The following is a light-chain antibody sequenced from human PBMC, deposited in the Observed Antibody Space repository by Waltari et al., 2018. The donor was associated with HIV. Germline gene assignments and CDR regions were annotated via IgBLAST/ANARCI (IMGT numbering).Light chain of an antibody. Sequence: QSALTQPASVSGSPGQSITISCTGTSSDIGDYPYVSWYQQHPGRAPERILYGLGNPPSVFANRFSGSKSGNTAYLTISGLQAVDEADYYCCSYASSSTYVFGTGTKVTVL. J-gene: IGLJ1*01. V-gene: IGLV2-14*03. CDR2: GLG. CDR1: SSDIGDYPY. CDR3: CSYASSSTYV.